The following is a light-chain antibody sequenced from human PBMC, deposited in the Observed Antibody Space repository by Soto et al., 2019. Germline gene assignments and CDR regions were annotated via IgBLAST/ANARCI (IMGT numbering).Light chain of an antibody. CDR3: CSFAGSHTSPA. Sequence: QSVLTQPRSVSGSPGQSVTISCTGTGGDGGGYNFVSWYQLHPGKAPKLMIYDVSKRPSGVPDRFAGSKSGNTAALTISGLQADDEADYYCCSFAGSHTSPAFGGGTKVTVL. CDR2: DVS. V-gene: IGLV2-11*01. CDR1: GGDGGGYNF. J-gene: IGLJ1*01.